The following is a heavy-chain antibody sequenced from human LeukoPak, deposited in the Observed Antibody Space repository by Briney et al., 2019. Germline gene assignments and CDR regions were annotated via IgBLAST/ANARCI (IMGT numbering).Heavy chain of an antibody. D-gene: IGHD3-10*01. CDR2: IYFTGTT. CDR3: ARDRGWGTFNA. Sequence: SETLSLTCTVAGDSISGGYYWDWIRQPAGKGLEWIGRIYFTGTTNYNPSLKSRVTITVEPSKSQFSLKLTSVTAADTAVYYCARDRGWGTFNAWGQGTRVIVSP. V-gene: IGHV4-61*02. J-gene: IGHJ3*01. CDR1: GDSISGGYY.